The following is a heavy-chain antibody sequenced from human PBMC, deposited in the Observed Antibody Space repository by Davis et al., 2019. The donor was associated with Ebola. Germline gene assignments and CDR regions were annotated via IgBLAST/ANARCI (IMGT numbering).Heavy chain of an antibody. D-gene: IGHD2-2*01. Sequence: GGSLRLSCAASGFTFSSYSMNWVRQAPGKGLEWVSSISSSSSYIYYADSVKGRFTISRDNAKNSLYLQMNSLRAEDTAVYYCARDRETWDIVVVPADIGQDYWGQGTLVTVSS. CDR2: ISSSSSYI. V-gene: IGHV3-21*01. CDR3: ARDRETWDIVVVPADIGQDY. J-gene: IGHJ4*02. CDR1: GFTFSSYS.